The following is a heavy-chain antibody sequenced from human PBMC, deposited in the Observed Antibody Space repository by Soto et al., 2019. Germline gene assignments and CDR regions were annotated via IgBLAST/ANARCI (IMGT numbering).Heavy chain of an antibody. CDR2: TYYRSQWYQ. Sequence: QVQLQQSGPGLVKPSQTLSLTCAISGDSVSSNSAAWNWIRQSPSRGLVWLGRTYYRSQWYQAYAPFVKSRITINPDTSKNHFSLHLNSVTPEDTAVYYCARERGFLSEAFDIWGRGTMVTVSS. CDR1: GDSVSSNSAA. J-gene: IGHJ3*02. D-gene: IGHD2-21*01. V-gene: IGHV6-1*02. CDR3: ARERGFLSEAFDI.